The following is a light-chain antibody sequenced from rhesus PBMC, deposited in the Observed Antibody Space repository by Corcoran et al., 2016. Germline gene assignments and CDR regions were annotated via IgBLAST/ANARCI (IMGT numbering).Light chain of an antibody. CDR2: GAS. CDR1: QSVSDY. V-gene: IGKV3-10*01. Sequence: QVILTQSPATLSLSPGERATLSCRASQSVSDYSAWYQPKPGQAPRLLSYGASSRATGFPARFSGSGSWTDFTLTISRLEPETVGVYHCYQPTRGYSFRLGTKVEI. CDR3: YQPTRGYS. J-gene: IGKJ2*01.